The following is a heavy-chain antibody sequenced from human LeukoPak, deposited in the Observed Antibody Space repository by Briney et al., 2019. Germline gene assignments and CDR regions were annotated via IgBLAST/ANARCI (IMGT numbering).Heavy chain of an antibody. CDR1: GFTFSSYP. J-gene: IGHJ4*02. D-gene: IGHD5-18*01. Sequence: GGSLRLSCSASGFTFSSYPMSWVRQAPGKGLEYVSAISHNGGSTYYADSVKDRSTISRDNSKNTLYLQMSSLRTEDTALYYCVKGWVYSYGYFDYWGQGTLVTVSS. CDR3: VKGWVYSYGYFDY. V-gene: IGHV3-64D*06. CDR2: ISHNGGST.